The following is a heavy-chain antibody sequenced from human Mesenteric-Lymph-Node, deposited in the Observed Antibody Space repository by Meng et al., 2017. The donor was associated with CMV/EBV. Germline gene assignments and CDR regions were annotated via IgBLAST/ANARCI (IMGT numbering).Heavy chain of an antibody. D-gene: IGHD4-11*01. CDR1: GYRFTSSW. V-gene: IGHV5-51*01. CDR3: ARDYRGYFDS. J-gene: IGHJ4*02. CDR2: IYPSASDI. Sequence: KISCKAYGYRFTSSWLVWVRQMPRNGLALMGIIYPSASDITSRPSFQGQVTLSADKSVSTAYLQWSSLKASDTAMYFCARDYRGYFDSWGQGTLVTVSS.